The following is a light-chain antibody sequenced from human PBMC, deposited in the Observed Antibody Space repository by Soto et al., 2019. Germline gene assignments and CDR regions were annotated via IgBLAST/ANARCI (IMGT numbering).Light chain of an antibody. J-gene: IGKJ1*01. CDR2: KAS. V-gene: IGKV1-5*03. CDR1: QSISYW. Sequence: DIKMTQSPSTLSASVGDRVTITCRASQSISYWLAWYQQKPGKAPNLLIYKASSLESGVPSRFSGSGSGTELTLTISSLQPDDFATYYCQQYNNYWTFGQGTKVEIK. CDR3: QQYNNYWT.